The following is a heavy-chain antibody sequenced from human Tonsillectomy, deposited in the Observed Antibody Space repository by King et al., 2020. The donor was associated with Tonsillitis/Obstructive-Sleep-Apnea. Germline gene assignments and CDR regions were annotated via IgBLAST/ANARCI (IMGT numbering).Heavy chain of an antibody. CDR3: ARSGYCSGGSCYSVYWYFDL. J-gene: IGHJ2*01. Sequence: VQLVESGAEVKKPGSSVTVSCKASGGTFTNYAISWVRQAPGQGFEWMGGIIPIFGASNYAQKFQGRVTITADESTSTVYMELSSLRSEDTAVYYCARSGYCSGGSCYSVYWYFDLWGRGTLVTVSS. CDR2: IIPIFGAS. V-gene: IGHV1-69*01. CDR1: GGTFTNYA. D-gene: IGHD2-15*01.